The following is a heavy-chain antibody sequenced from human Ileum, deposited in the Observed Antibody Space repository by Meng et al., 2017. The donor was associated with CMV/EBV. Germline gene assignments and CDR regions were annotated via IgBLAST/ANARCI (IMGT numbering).Heavy chain of an antibody. CDR2: ISSSSSTI. D-gene: IGHD3-10*01. Sequence: ESLKISCSASGFPFSSYSMNWVRQAPGKGLEWVSSISSSSSTIYYEDSLKGRFTISRDNAKNSLYLQMNSLRAEDTAVYYCARGEKGLLWVGEFPYFLYFWRQGPLVTVSS. J-gene: IGHJ1*01. CDR3: ARGEKGLLWVGEFPYFLYF. CDR1: GFPFSSYS. V-gene: IGHV3-48*04.